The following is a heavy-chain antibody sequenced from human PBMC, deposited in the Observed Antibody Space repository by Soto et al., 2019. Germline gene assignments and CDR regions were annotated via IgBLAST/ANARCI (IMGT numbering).Heavy chain of an antibody. D-gene: IGHD3-10*01. CDR3: AKDVDYYGSGIDY. V-gene: IGHV3-30*18. CDR2: ISYDGSNK. CDR1: GFTFSSYG. Sequence: PGGSLRLSCAASGFTFSSYGMHWVRQAPGKGLEWVAVISYDGSNKYYADSVKGRFTISRDNSKNTLYLQMNSLRAEDTAVYYCAKDVDYYGSGIDYWGQGTLVTVSS. J-gene: IGHJ4*02.